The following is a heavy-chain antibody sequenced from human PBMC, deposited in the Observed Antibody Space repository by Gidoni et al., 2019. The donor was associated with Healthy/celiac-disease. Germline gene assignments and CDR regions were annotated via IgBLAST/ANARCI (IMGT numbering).Heavy chain of an antibody. CDR2: INPNSGGT. Sequence: QVQLVQSGAEVKKPGASVKVSCKASGYTLTGYYMHWVRQAPGQGLEWMGWINPNSGGTNYAQKFQGWVTMTRDTSISTAYMELSRLRSDDTAVYYCARASLYMGCSSTSCYSKYYYYGMDVWGQGTTVTVSS. CDR1: GYTLTGYY. CDR3: ARASLYMGCSSTSCYSKYYYYGMDV. D-gene: IGHD2-2*01. V-gene: IGHV1-2*04. J-gene: IGHJ6*02.